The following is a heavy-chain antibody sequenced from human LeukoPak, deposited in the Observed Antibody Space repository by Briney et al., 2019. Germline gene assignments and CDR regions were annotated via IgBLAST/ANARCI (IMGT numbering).Heavy chain of an antibody. CDR1: GVSISSYY. V-gene: IGHV4-59*01. CDR3: ARVSASGSLFDY. J-gene: IGHJ4*02. Sequence: SETLSLTCTVSGVSISSYYWSWIRQPPGKGLEWIGYIYYSGSTDYNRSLKSRVTISVDPSMNEFSLKLSSVTAANTVVYYCARVSASGSLFDYWGQGTLVTVSS. CDR2: IYYSGST. D-gene: IGHD1-26*01.